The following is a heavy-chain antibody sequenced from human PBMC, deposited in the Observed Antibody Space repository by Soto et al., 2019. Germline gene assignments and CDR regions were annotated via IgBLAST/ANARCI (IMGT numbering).Heavy chain of an antibody. CDR1: GYTFTSYG. D-gene: IGHD6-19*01. Sequence: QVQLVQSGAEVKKPGASVKVSCKASGYTFTSYGISWVRQAPGQGLEWMGWISAYNGNTNYAQKLQGRVTMTTETTTSTAYMELRSLRSDDTAVYYCAIDLGSSGWSSSRGMDVWGQGTTVTVSS. CDR3: AIDLGSSGWSSSRGMDV. CDR2: ISAYNGNT. V-gene: IGHV1-18*01. J-gene: IGHJ6*02.